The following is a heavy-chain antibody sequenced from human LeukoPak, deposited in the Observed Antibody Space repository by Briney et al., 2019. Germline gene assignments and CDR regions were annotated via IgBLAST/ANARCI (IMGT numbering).Heavy chain of an antibody. CDR1: GGSISSYY. CDR2: IYTSGST. V-gene: IGHV4-4*07. J-gene: IGHJ4*02. CDR3: AREIDDYYDGSGYLFRFDY. D-gene: IGHD3-22*01. Sequence: PSETLSLTCTVSGGSISSYYWSWIRQPAGKGLEWIGRIYTSGSTNYNPSLKSRVTMSVDTSKNQFSLKLSSVTAADTAVYYCAREIDDYYDGSGYLFRFDYWGQGTLVTVSS.